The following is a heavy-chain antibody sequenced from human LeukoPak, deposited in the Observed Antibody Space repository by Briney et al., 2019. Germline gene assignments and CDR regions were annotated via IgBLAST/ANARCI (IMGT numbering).Heavy chain of an antibody. V-gene: IGHV1-2*02. CDR2: INPNSGGT. CDR1: GYTFTSYY. CDR3: ARGYYDSSDFEYFQH. Sequence: ASVKVSCKASGYTFTSYYMHWVRQAPGEGLEWMGIINPNSGGTNYAQKFQGRVTMTRDTSISTAYMGLSRLRPEDPAWTSWARGYYDSSDFEYFQHWGKGTLVTVSS. J-gene: IGHJ1*01. D-gene: IGHD3-22*01.